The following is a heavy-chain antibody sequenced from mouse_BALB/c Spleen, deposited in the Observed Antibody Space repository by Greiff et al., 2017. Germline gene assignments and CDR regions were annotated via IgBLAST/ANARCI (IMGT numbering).Heavy chain of an antibody. CDR1: GYTFTSYW. D-gene: IGHD1-1*01. V-gene: IGHV1-87*01. J-gene: IGHJ2*01. CDR3: ARSPTVVPFDY. CDR2: IYPGDGDT. Sequence: VQLQESGAELARPGASVKLSCKASGYTFTSYWMQWVKQRPGQGLEWIGAIYPGDGDTRYTQKFKGKATLTADKSSSTAYMQLSSLASEDSAVYYCARSPTVVPFDYWGQGTTLTVSS.